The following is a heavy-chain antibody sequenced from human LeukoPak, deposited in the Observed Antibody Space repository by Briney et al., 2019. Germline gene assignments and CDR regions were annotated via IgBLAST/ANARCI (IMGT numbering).Heavy chain of an antibody. CDR1: GFTFSTSG. J-gene: IGHJ4*02. D-gene: IGHD3-10*01. CDR3: ARAVGPYDY. V-gene: IGHV3-33*01. Sequence: GGSLRLSCAASGFTFSTSGMHWVRQAPGKGLEWVAVIWYDGSIKYYADSVKGRFTISRDNSKNTLFLQMNSLGAEDTAVYYCARAVGPYDYWGQGTLVTVSS. CDR2: IWYDGSIK.